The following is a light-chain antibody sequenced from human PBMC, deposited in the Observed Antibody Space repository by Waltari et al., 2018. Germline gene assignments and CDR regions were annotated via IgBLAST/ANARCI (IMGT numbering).Light chain of an antibody. CDR3: CSYAGSYTWV. CDR2: DDN. J-gene: IGLJ3*02. CDR1: SSDVGKYNL. Sequence: QSALTQPASVSGSPGQSITIPCTGTSSDVGKYNLVSWYQQYPGKAPKVMTYDDNGRPSGVSDRFSGSKSGNTASLTISGVQAEDEADYYCCSYAGSYTWVFGGGTKLTVL. V-gene: IGLV2-23*01.